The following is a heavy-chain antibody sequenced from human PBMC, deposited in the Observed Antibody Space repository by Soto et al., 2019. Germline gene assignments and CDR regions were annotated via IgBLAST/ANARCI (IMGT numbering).Heavy chain of an antibody. CDR3: ASYRWEWAAAGAGTFGAFDI. D-gene: IGHD6-13*01. CDR2: IYYSGST. J-gene: IGHJ3*02. Sequence: SETLSLTCTVSGGSISSYYWSWIRQPPGKGLEWIGYIYYSGSTNYNPSLKSRVTISVDTSKNQFSLKLSSVTAADTAVYYCASYRWEWAAAGAGTFGAFDIWGQGTMVTVSS. V-gene: IGHV4-59*01. CDR1: GGSISSYY.